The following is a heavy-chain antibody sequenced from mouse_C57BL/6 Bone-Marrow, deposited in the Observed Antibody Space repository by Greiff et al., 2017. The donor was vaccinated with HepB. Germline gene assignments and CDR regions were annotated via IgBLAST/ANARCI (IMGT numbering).Heavy chain of an antibody. J-gene: IGHJ2*01. CDR1: GYTFTSYW. V-gene: IGHV1-5*01. CDR2: IYPGNSDT. Sequence: VQLQQSGTVLARPGASVKMSCKTSGYTFTSYWMHWVKQRPGQGLEWIGAIYPGNSDTSYNQKFKGKAKLTAVTSASTAYMELSSLTNEDSAVYYCTRRRKLPGRGYYFDYWGQGTTLTVSS. D-gene: IGHD4-1*01. CDR3: TRRRKLPGRGYYFDY.